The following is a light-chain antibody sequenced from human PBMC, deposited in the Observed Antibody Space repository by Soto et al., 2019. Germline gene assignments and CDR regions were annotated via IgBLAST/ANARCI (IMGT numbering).Light chain of an antibody. Sequence: IVLTQSPATLSLSPGERATLSCRASQTVNNYLAWYQQKPGQAPRLLIYDASKRATGIPARFSGSGSGTDFSLTISRLEHEALAVYYCQERSSWTPDTLGGRIKVDTK. J-gene: IGKJ4*01. CDR2: DAS. V-gene: IGKV3-11*01. CDR1: QTVNNY. CDR3: QERSSWTPDT.